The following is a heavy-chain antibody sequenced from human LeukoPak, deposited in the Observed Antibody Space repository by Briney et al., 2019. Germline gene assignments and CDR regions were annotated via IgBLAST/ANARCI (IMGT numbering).Heavy chain of an antibody. CDR1: GGTFSSYA. D-gene: IGHD7-27*01. J-gene: IGHJ6*03. V-gene: IGHV1-69*06. CDR2: IIPIFGTA. CDR3: ARDQTGTGDLEAYYYYYMDV. Sequence: SVNVSCKASGGTFSSYAISWVRQAPGQGLEWMGRIIPIFGTANYAQKFQGRVTITADKSTSTAYMELSSLRSEDTAVYYCARDQTGTGDLEAYYYYYMDVWGKGTTVTVSS.